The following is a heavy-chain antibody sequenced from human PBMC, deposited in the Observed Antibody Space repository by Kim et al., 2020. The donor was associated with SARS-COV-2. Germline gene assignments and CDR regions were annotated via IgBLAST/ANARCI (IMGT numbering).Heavy chain of an antibody. J-gene: IGHJ4*02. V-gene: IGHV3-49*04. CDR2: IRSEGYGGTT. CDR3: TSGYSGYEDYPGY. CDR1: GFAFGDYA. Sequence: GGSLRLSCSGSGFAFGDYALSWVRQAPGKGLEWIGFIRSEGYGGTTDYAASMKGKFSISRDDSKSIAYLQINSLGTEDTAVYYCTSGYSGYEDYPGYWGQGTLVTVSS. D-gene: IGHD5-12*01.